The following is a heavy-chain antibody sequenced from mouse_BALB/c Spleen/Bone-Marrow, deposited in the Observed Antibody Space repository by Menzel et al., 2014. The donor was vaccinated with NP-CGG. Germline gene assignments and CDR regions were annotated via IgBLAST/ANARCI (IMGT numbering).Heavy chain of an antibody. Sequence: QVQLKQSGAELARPGASVKMSRKASGYTFTSYTIQWVKRRPGQGLEWVGYIVPSSGYTDYNQNFKDKTTLTADKSSSTAYMQLSSLTSADSAVYYCAREARTGAWFAYWGQGTLVTVSA. J-gene: IGHJ3*01. CDR2: IVPSSGYT. CDR3: AREARTGAWFAY. CDR1: GYTFTSYT. V-gene: IGHV1-4*02. D-gene: IGHD4-1*01.